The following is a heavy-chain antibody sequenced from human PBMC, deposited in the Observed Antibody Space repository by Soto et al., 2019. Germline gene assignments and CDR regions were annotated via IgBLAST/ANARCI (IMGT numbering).Heavy chain of an antibody. Sequence: QVQLVQSGAEVKKPGASVKVSCKASGYTFTSHDINWMRQTTGQGLEWMGWMNPNSGHTNSAQKFQGRVTMTRDTSINTAYMDLTNLRSDFTAIYYYASDMSTTSGQRTLVTVSS. CDR2: MNPNSGHT. CDR3: ASDMSTT. D-gene: IGHD2-2*01. J-gene: IGHJ5*02. CDR1: GYTFTSHD. V-gene: IGHV1-8*01.